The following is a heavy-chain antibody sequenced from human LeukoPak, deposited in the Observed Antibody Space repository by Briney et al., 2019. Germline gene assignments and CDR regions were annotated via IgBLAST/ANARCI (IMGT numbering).Heavy chain of an antibody. CDR2: INPNSGGT. V-gene: IGHV1-2*02. D-gene: IGHD6-13*01. Sequence: PRASVKVSCKASGYTFTGYYMHWVRQAPGQGLEWMGWINPNSGGTNYAQKFQGRVTMTRDTSISTAYMELSRLRSDDTAVYYCARGSSSSWYLGYYFDYWGQGTLVTVSS. J-gene: IGHJ4*02. CDR3: ARGSSSSWYLGYYFDY. CDR1: GYTFTGYY.